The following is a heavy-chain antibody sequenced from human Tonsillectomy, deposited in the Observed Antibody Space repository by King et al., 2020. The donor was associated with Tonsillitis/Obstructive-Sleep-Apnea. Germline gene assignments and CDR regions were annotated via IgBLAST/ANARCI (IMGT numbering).Heavy chain of an antibody. Sequence: QLQESGPGLVKPSETLSLTCNVSGGSISSYYWRWIRQPPGKGLAWIGYIYLSGSTKYNPSLKSRVTMSVNTSKKKFSLKLSSVTASDTAVYYCARGWDEVDAFDIWGQGTMVTVSS. CDR3: ARGWDEVDAFDI. J-gene: IGHJ3*02. CDR1: GGSISSYY. V-gene: IGHV4-59*01. CDR2: IYLSGST. D-gene: IGHD1-26*01.